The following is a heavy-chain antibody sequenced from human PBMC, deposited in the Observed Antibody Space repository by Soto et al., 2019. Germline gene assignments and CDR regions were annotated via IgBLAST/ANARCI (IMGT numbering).Heavy chain of an antibody. CDR3: ARDSARCSSTSCHKKPFDY. V-gene: IGHV1-18*01. CDR2: ISAYNGNT. J-gene: IGHJ4*02. Sequence: ASVKVSCKASGYTFTSYGISWVRQAPGQGLEWMGWISAYNGNTNYAQKLQGRVTMTTDTSTSTAYMELRSLRSDDTAVYYCARDSARCSSTSCHKKPFDYWGQGTLVTVSS. CDR1: GYTFTSYG. D-gene: IGHD2-2*01.